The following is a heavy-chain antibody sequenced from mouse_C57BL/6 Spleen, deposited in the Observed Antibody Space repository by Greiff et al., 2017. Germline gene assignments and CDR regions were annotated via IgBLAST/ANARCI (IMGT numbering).Heavy chain of an antibody. D-gene: IGHD2-2*01. Sequence: VQLQQSGAELVRPGASVTLSCKASGYTFTDYEMHWVKQTPVHGLEWIGAIDPETGGTAYNQKFKGKAILTADNSSSTAYMALRSLTSEDSAVYYCTSGYDYWGQGTTLTVSS. J-gene: IGHJ2*01. CDR3: TSGYDY. V-gene: IGHV1-15*01. CDR2: IDPETGGT. CDR1: GYTFTDYE.